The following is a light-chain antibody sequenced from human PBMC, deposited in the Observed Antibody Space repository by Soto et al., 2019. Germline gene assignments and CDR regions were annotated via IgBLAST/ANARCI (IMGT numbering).Light chain of an antibody. CDR2: DAS. Sequence: DIQMTQSPSTLSASVGDRVTITCRASQSIGRWLAWYQQKPGKAPKLLIYDASNLESGVPSRFSGSGSGTEFTLTISCLQPDDFATYYCQQYNSYSVWTFGQGTKVEIK. CDR1: QSIGRW. CDR3: QQYNSYSVWT. V-gene: IGKV1-5*01. J-gene: IGKJ1*01.